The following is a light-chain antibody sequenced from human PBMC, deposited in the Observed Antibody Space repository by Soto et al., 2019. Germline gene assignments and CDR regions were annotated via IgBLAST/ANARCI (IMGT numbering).Light chain of an antibody. CDR3: QQYGNSPQT. CDR2: GAS. J-gene: IGKJ1*01. Sequence: EIVMTQSPATLSVSPGERATLSCRASQSVGNNIYLAWYQQKPGQAPRLLIYGASSRATGIPNRFSGSGSGTDFTLTISRLEPEDFAVYYCQQYGNSPQTFGQGTKVDIK. V-gene: IGKV3-20*01. CDR1: QSVGNNIY.